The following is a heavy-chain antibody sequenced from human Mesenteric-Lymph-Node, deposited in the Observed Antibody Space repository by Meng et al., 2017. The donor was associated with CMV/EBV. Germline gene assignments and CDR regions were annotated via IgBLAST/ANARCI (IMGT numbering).Heavy chain of an antibody. Sequence: SETLSLTCTVSGGSISEFHWSWIRQPPGKGLEWIGYIFSSGSTSYSPSLKSRVTMSLDTSKNQFSLKLTSVTAADTAVYYCARDRMFFGVIIRDGFDFWGQGTMVTVSS. D-gene: IGHD3-3*01. J-gene: IGHJ3*01. V-gene: IGHV4-59*01. CDR2: IFSSGST. CDR3: ARDRMFFGVIIRDGFDF. CDR1: GGSISEFH.